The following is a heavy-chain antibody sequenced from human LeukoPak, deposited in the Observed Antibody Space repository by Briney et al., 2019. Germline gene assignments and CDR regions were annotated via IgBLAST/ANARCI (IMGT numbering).Heavy chain of an antibody. J-gene: IGHJ4*02. CDR1: GGSISSYY. CDR2: IYTSGST. Sequence: SETLSLTCTVSGGSISSYYWSWIRQPAGKGLEWIGRIYTSGSTNYNPSLKSRVTMSVDTSKNQFSLKLSSVTAADTAVYYCASDLPYRSGGSCRTTSDYWGQGTLVTVSS. CDR3: ASDLPYRSGGSCRTTSDY. D-gene: IGHD2-15*01. V-gene: IGHV4-4*07.